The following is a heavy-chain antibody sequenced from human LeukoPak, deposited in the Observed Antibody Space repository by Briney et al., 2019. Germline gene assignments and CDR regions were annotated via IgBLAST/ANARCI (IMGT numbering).Heavy chain of an antibody. CDR2: IPYDGSNK. Sequence: PGGSLRLSCAASGFTFSRYAMHWVRQAPGKGLEWVAVIPYDGSNKNYADSVKGRFTISRDNSKNTLYLQMNSLRAEDTAVYYCAKVEMATIFFDYWGQGTLVTVSS. J-gene: IGHJ4*02. CDR1: GFTFSRYA. V-gene: IGHV3-30*01. CDR3: AKVEMATIFFDY. D-gene: IGHD5-24*01.